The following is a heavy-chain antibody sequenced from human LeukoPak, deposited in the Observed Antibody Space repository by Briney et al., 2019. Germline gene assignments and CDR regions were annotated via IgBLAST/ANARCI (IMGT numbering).Heavy chain of an antibody. Sequence: AGGSLSLSCAASGFTFIKYWMLWVRQAPGKGLERVSRINTDGTVTTYADSVKGRFTVSRDNADNTMFLQMNSVRDEDTAVYYCATKQWLAPPPDSWGQGSPVTVSS. D-gene: IGHD6-19*01. J-gene: IGHJ4*02. CDR1: GFTFIKYW. CDR2: INTDGTVT. CDR3: ATKQWLAPPPDS. V-gene: IGHV3-74*01.